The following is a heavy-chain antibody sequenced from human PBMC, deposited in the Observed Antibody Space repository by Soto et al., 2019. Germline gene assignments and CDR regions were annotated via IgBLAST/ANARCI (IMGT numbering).Heavy chain of an antibody. CDR2: IYHSGST. J-gene: IGHJ3*02. Sequence: QVQLQESGPGLVKPSQTLSLICTVYGGSISSGGYYWSWIRQHPGKGLEWIGYIYHSGSTYYNPSLKIRVTISVDTSKNQFSLKLSSVTAADTAVYYCARDLWDGRWRAFDIWGQGTMVTVSS. CDR3: ARDLWDGRWRAFDI. V-gene: IGHV4-31*03. CDR1: GGSISSGGYY. D-gene: IGHD3-10*01.